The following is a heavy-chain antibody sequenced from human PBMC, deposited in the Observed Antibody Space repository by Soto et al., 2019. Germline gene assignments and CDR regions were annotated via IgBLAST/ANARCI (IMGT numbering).Heavy chain of an antibody. V-gene: IGHV4-31*03. Sequence: QVQLQESGPGLVKPSQTLSLTCTVSGGSISRGGYYWSWIRQHPGKGLEWIGYIYYSGGTYNNPSLKTRFTLSVYTSENQFSLTLSSVTAADTAVYYCARKDSGYADYMDVWGKGTTFTVSS. J-gene: IGHJ6*03. D-gene: IGHD5-12*01. CDR3: ARKDSGYADYMDV. CDR1: GGSISRGGYY. CDR2: IYYSGGT.